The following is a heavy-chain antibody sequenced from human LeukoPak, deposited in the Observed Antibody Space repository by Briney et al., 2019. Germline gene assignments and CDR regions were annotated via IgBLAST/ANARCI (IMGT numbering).Heavy chain of an antibody. Sequence: PSETLSLTCAVYGGSFSGYYWSWVRQPPGKGLEWIGEINHSGSTNYNPSLKSRVTMSVDTSKNQFSLKLSSVTAADTAVYYCARSPNLRYFDWLGNYYFDYWGQGTLVTVSS. V-gene: IGHV4-34*01. CDR2: INHSGST. J-gene: IGHJ4*02. CDR3: ARSPNLRYFDWLGNYYFDY. CDR1: GGSFSGYY. D-gene: IGHD3-9*01.